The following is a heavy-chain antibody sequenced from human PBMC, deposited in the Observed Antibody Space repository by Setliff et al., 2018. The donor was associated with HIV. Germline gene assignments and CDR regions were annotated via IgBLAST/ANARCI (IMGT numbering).Heavy chain of an antibody. J-gene: IGHJ4*02. CDR3: ARDGADSGWDFDY. CDR2: IKQDGSEK. Sequence: GSLRLSCAASGFTFSSYWMTWVRQAPGKGLEWVANIKQDGSEKYYADSVKGRFTISRDNAKNSLYLQMNSLRAEDTAVYYCARDGADSGWDFDYWGQGTLVTVS. V-gene: IGHV3-7*01. D-gene: IGHD6-19*01. CDR1: GFTFSSYW.